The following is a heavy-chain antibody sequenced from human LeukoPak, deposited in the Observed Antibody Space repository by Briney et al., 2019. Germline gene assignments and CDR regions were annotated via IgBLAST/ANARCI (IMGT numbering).Heavy chain of an antibody. CDR2: ICYSGST. Sequence: PSETLSLTCTVSGGSISSGGYYWSWIRQHPGKGLEWIGYICYSGSTYYNPSLKSRVTISVDTSKNQFSLKLSSVTAADTAVYYCAREAPILAYGMDVWGQGTTVTVSS. D-gene: IGHD2-21*01. CDR1: GGSISSGGYY. CDR3: AREAPILAYGMDV. J-gene: IGHJ6*02. V-gene: IGHV4-31*03.